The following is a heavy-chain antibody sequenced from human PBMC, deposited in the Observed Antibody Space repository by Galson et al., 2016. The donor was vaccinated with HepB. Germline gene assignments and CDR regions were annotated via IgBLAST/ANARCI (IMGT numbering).Heavy chain of an antibody. Sequence: SLRHSCAAYGFTFSSYGMHWVRQAPGKGLEWVAVISYDGSDKYYADSVKGRFTISRDNSKNTLYLQMSSLRAEDTAVYYCAKDVWRGSGTDYYGMDVWGQGTTVTVSS. V-gene: IGHV3-30*18. CDR1: GFTFSSYG. D-gene: IGHD1-1*01. J-gene: IGHJ6*02. CDR3: AKDVWRGSGTDYYGMDV. CDR2: ISYDGSDK.